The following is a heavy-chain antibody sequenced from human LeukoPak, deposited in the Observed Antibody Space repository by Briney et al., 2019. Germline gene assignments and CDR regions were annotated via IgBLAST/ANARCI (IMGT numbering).Heavy chain of an antibody. CDR1: GGTFSSYA. V-gene: IGHV1-69*13. Sequence: ASVKVSCKASGGTFSSYAISWVRQAPGQGLEWMGGIIPIFGTANYAQKFQGRVTITADESTSTAYMELSSLRSEDTAVYYCARDPVSPEAVAGTWYFQHWGQGTLATVSS. D-gene: IGHD6-19*01. J-gene: IGHJ1*01. CDR3: ARDPVSPEAVAGTWYFQH. CDR2: IIPIFGTA.